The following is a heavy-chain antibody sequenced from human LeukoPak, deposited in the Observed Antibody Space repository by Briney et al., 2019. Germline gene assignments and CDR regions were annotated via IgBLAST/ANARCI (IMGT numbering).Heavy chain of an antibody. CDR3: ARHHDGGPKLRLDF. CDR1: GGSISSYY. J-gene: IGHJ4*02. CDR2: IYDTGST. Sequence: PSETLSLTCTVSGGSISSYYWSWIRQPPGKGLEWIGYIYDTGSTNYNPSLKSRVTISVDTSKNQFSLKLSSVTAADTAVYFCARHHDGGPKLRLDFWGLGVLVTVSS. D-gene: IGHD2-15*01. V-gene: IGHV4-59*08.